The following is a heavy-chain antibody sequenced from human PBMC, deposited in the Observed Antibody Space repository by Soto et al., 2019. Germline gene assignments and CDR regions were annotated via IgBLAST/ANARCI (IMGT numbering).Heavy chain of an antibody. V-gene: IGHV3-30-3*01. D-gene: IGHD3-22*01. CDR3: ARNYYEAY. CDR2: ISSDGTNK. Sequence: QVQLVESGGGVVQPGRSLRLSCAASGFTFSSYPMHWVRQAPGKGLEWLAVISSDGTNKNYADSVKGRFTISRDNSENTLFLHVNSLTSEDSAVDFCARNYYEAYWGQGTLVTVSS. CDR1: GFTFSSYP. J-gene: IGHJ4*02.